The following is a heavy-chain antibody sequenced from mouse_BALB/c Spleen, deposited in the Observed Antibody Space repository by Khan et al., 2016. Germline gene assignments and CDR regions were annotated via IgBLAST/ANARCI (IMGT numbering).Heavy chain of an antibody. J-gene: IGHJ3*01. CDR2: ISYSGST. Sequence: EVQLQESGPGLVKPSQSLSLTCTVTGYSITSDYAWNWIRQFPGNKLEWMGYISYSGSTSYNPSLKSRISITRDTSKNQFFLQLHSVTTEDTATYYCAGSNKYGNSPAWFAYWGQGTLVTVSA. V-gene: IGHV3-2*02. D-gene: IGHD1-1*01. CDR1: GYSITSDYA. CDR3: AGSNKYGNSPAWFAY.